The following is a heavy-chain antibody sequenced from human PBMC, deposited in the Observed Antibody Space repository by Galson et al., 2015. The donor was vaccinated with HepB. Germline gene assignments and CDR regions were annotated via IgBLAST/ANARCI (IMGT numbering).Heavy chain of an antibody. CDR2: ISYDGSNK. CDR1: GFTFSSYG. Sequence: SLRLSCAASGFTFSSYGMHWVRQAPGKGLEWVAVISYDGSNKYYADSVKGRFTISRDNSKNTLYLQMNSLRAEDTAVYYCAKARDINYDFWSGYYTDAFDIWGQGTMVTVSS. V-gene: IGHV3-30*18. J-gene: IGHJ3*02. CDR3: AKARDINYDFWSGYYTDAFDI. D-gene: IGHD3-3*01.